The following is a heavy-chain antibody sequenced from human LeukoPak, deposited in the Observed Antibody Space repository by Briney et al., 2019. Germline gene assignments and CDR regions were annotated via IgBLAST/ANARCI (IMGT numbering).Heavy chain of an antibody. Sequence: PGGSLRLSCAASGFTFSSYAMHWVRQAPGKGLEWVSAISGSGGSTYYADSVKGRFTISRDNSKSTLYLQMNSLRAEDTAVYYCATPFPTSGYYPNYFDYWGQGTLVTVSS. CDR1: GFTFSSYA. CDR2: ISGSGGST. CDR3: ATPFPTSGYYPNYFDY. D-gene: IGHD3-22*01. V-gene: IGHV3-23*01. J-gene: IGHJ4*02.